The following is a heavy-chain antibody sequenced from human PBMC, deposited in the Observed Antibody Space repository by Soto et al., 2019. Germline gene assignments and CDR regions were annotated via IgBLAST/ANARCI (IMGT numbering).Heavy chain of an antibody. D-gene: IGHD3-16*01. CDR2: ISYDGSNK. Sequence: PGGSLRLSCAASGFTFSSYDMHWVHQAPGKGLEWVAVISYDGSNKYYADSVRGRFTISRDNSKNTLYLQMNSLRAEDTAVYYCARSYVSSPHYYYGMDVWGQGTTVTVSS. CDR3: ARSYVSSPHYYYGMDV. J-gene: IGHJ6*02. V-gene: IGHV3-30-3*01. CDR1: GFTFSSYD.